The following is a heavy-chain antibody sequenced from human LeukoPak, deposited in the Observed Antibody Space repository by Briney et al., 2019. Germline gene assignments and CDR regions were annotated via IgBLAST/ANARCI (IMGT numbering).Heavy chain of an antibody. CDR2: ISSSGDST. CDR1: GFTFSSYA. D-gene: IGHD5-18*01. J-gene: IGHJ4*02. CDR3: AKDITAMGDY. Sequence: GGSLRLSCAASGFTFSSYAMSWVRQAPAKGLEWVSSISSSGDSTYYADSVKGRFTISRDNSKNTLYLQINSLRAEDTAVYYCAKDITAMGDYWGQGTLVTVSS. V-gene: IGHV3-23*01.